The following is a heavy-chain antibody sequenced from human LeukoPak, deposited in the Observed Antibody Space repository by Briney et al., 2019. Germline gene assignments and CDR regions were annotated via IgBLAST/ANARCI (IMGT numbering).Heavy chain of an antibody. CDR3: AKMGGQWLSMDS. D-gene: IGHD6-19*01. V-gene: IGHV3-43*02. CDR2: IRGIGDII. J-gene: IGHJ4*02. Sequence: GSLRLSCAAFGLSFDDYVLTWVRKAPGKGLEWVSRIRGIGDIIHYADSVKGRLTIARDNSRNSLYLQMNRLTTEDTAFYYCAKMGGQWLSMDSWGRGTLVIVSS. CDR1: GLSFDDYV.